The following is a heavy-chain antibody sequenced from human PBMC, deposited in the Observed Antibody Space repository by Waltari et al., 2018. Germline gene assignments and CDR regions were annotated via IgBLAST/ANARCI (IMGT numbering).Heavy chain of an antibody. CDR3: ASSRVFDF. Sequence: VLLVESGGGSVQPGGSLRLSCEVSGFSISKYWMSWIRQAPGKGREWVDNIKEDGSATFYGPSGEGRFSISRDNDKNSVYLQINNVRDEDTAVYYCASSRVFDFWGQGTLVVVSS. CDR1: GFSISKYW. V-gene: IGHV3-7*01. J-gene: IGHJ4*01. CDR2: IKEDGSAT.